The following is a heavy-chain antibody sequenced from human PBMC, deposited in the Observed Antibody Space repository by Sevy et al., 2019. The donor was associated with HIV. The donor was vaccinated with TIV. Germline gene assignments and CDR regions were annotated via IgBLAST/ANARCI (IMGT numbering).Heavy chain of an antibody. Sequence: ASVKVSCKASGGTLTNYAISWVRQAPGQGLEWMGEIVPVFGTSHHARSFQGRVTITADESTSTAYMELRSFRSEDTAVYSCTSGADCSNGVCYPRGFDPWGQGTLVTVSS. CDR3: TSGADCSNGVCYPRGFDP. CDR1: GGTLTNYA. CDR2: IVPVFGTS. J-gene: IGHJ5*02. D-gene: IGHD2-8*01. V-gene: IGHV1-69*13.